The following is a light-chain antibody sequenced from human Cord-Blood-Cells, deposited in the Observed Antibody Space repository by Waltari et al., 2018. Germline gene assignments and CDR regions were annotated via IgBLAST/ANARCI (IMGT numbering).Light chain of an antibody. CDR1: QSVSSSY. V-gene: IGKV3-20*01. CDR3: QQYGSSPPIT. CDR2: GAS. J-gene: IGKJ4*01. Sequence: EIVLPQSPGTLSLSPGERATLPCRASQSVSSSYLAWYQQKPGQAPRLLIYGASSRATGIPDRFSGSGSGTDFTLTISRLEPEDFAVYYCQQYGSSPPITFGGGTKVEIK.